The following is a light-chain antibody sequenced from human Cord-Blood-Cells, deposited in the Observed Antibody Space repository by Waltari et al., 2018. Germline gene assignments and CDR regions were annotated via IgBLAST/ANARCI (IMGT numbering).Light chain of an antibody. CDR2: AAS. Sequence: DRVTITCRASQSISSYLNWYQQKPGKATKLLIYAASSLQSGVPSRFSGSGSGTDFTLTISSLQPEDFATYYCQQSYSTPFTFGPGTKVDIK. CDR3: QQSYSTPFT. V-gene: IGKV1-39*01. J-gene: IGKJ3*01. CDR1: QSISSY.